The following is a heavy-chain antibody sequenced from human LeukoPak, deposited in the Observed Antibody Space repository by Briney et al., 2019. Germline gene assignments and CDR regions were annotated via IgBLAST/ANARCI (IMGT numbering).Heavy chain of an antibody. D-gene: IGHD1-26*01. V-gene: IGHV3-23*01. CDR2: ISGSGGNT. CDR1: GFTFDSYA. CDR3: ARDRGLVGAKGWFDP. Sequence: PGGSLRLSCAASGFTFDSYAMSWVRQAPGKGLEWVSAISGSGGNTYLAESVKGRFTISRDNSKNTLYLQMNSLRAEDTAVYYCARDRGLVGAKGWFDPWGQGTLVTVSS. J-gene: IGHJ5*02.